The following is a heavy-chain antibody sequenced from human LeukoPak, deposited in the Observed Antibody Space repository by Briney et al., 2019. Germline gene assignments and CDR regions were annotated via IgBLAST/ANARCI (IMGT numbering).Heavy chain of an antibody. CDR1: GDSISSSSSY. V-gene: IGHV4-39*01. Sequence: SETLSLTCTVSGDSISSSSSYWGWIRQPPGKGLEWIGSIYYSGNTYYNTSLKSRVTISVDTSKNQFSLKLSSVTAADTAVYYCARGPQPGWFDPWGQGTLVTVSS. CDR2: IYYSGNT. J-gene: IGHJ5*02. CDR3: ARGPQPGWFDP.